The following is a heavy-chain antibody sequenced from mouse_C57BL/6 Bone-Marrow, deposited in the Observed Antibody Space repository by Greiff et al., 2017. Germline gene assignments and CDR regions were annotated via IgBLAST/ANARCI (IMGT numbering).Heavy chain of an antibody. CDR2: IYPRSGHT. D-gene: IGHD4-1*01. CDR1: GYTFTSYG. V-gene: IGHV1-81*01. CDR3: ARSSLGFDV. J-gene: IGHJ1*03. Sequence: VQLQQSGAELARPGASVKLSCKASGYTFTSYGISWVKQRTGQGLEWIGEIYPRSGHTYYNEKFKGKATLNAGKSSSPAYLELRSLTSEDSAVYFCARSSLGFDVWGTGTTVTVSS.